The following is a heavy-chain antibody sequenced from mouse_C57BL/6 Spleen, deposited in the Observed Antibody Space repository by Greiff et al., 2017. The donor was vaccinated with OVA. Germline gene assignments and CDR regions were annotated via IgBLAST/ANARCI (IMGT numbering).Heavy chain of an antibody. CDR3: AIITTVVPCAY. CDR2: IYPSDSET. D-gene: IGHD1-1*01. V-gene: IGHV1-61*01. Sequence: QVQLQQPGAELVRPGSSVKLSCKASGYTFTSYWMAWVKQRPGQGLEWIGNIYPSDSETHYNQQFKDKATLTVDKSSSTAYMQLSSLTSEDSAVYYCAIITTVVPCAYWGQGTLVTVSA. J-gene: IGHJ3*01. CDR1: GYTFTSYW.